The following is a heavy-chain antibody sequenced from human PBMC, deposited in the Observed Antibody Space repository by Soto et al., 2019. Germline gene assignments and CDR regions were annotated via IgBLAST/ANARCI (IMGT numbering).Heavy chain of an antibody. D-gene: IGHD4-17*01. CDR1: GGSVSNKTYY. V-gene: IGHV4-61*01. J-gene: IGHJ4*02. CDR2: VYYSGTT. CDR3: ARTTAVPNTLRSRYFFDY. Sequence: PSETLSLTCSVSGGSVSNKTYYWSWIRQPPGKRLEWIGYVYYSGTTNYNPSLKSRVTISVDLSKNQFSLRLSSVTTTDTALYYCARTTAVPNTLRSRYFFDYWGQGTLVTVSS.